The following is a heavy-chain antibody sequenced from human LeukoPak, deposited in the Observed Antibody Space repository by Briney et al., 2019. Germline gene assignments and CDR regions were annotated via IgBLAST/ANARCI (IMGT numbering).Heavy chain of an antibody. J-gene: IGHJ4*02. V-gene: IGHV3-7*01. CDR3: ASFWNGFFDY. CDR1: GFSFSTYW. D-gene: IGHD3-3*01. CDR2: MNEDRSQI. Sequence: GGSLRLSCAASGFSFSTYWMSWVRQAPGRGLEWVATMNEDRSQIYYVDSVKGRFTISRDNAKNSLYLQMNNLRADDTAVYYCASFWNGFFDYWGRGTLVTVSS.